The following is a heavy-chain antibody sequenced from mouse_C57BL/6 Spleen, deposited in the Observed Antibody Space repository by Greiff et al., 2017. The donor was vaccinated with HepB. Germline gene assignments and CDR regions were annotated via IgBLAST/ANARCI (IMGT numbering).Heavy chain of an antibody. CDR1: GFTFSNYW. D-gene: IGHD2-4*01. Sequence: EVQLVESGGGLVQPGGSMKLSCVASGFTFSNYWMNWVRQSPEKGLEWVAQIRLKSDNYATHYAESVKGRFTISRDDSKSSVYLQMNNLRAEDTGIYYCTPAIYYDYPVYYFDYWGQGTTLTVSS. J-gene: IGHJ2*01. CDR3: TPAIYYDYPVYYFDY. CDR2: IRLKSDNYAT. V-gene: IGHV6-3*01.